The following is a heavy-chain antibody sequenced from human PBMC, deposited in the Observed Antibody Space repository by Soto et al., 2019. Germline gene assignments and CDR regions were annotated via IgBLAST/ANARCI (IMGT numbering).Heavy chain of an antibody. CDR3: AKDPLRQIRLAAHLFDY. D-gene: IGHD6-6*01. J-gene: IGHJ4*02. V-gene: IGHV3-30*18. CDR2: ISYDGSNK. Sequence: GGSLRLSCAASGFTFSSYGRHWVRQAPGKGLEWVAVISYDGSNKYYADSVKGRFTISRDNSKNTLYLQMNSLRAEDTAVYYCAKDPLRQIRLAAHLFDYWGQGPLVSVSS. CDR1: GFTFSSYG.